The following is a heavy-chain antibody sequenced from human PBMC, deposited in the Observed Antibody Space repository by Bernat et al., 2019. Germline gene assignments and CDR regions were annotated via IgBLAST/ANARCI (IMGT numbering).Heavy chain of an antibody. J-gene: IGHJ4*02. CDR1: GYSISSDYY. D-gene: IGHD6-19*01. CDR3: AKDRGHWLIDS. Sequence: QAHLQESGPGLVKPSETLSLTCTVFGYSISSDYYWGWVRQSPGKGLEWIGSVYHGSTTYYNPSLKSRIIISADTSKNQFYLNLRSVTAADTAVYYCAKDRGHWLIDSWGQGTLVTVSS. V-gene: IGHV4-38-2*02. CDR2: VYHGSTT.